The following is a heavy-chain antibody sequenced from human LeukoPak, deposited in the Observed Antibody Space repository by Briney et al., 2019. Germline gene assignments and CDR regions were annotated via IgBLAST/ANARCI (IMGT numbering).Heavy chain of an antibody. D-gene: IGHD5-24*01. CDR3: ARDGYNYYFDS. CDR1: GGSISSSSYY. CDR2: MYYSGST. Sequence: SETLSLTCTVSGGSISSSSYYWVWIRQPPGKGLEWIGNMYYSGSTYYNPSLKSRVTISVDTSKNQFSLKLSSVTAADTAVYYCARDGYNYYFDSWGQGTLVTVSS. J-gene: IGHJ4*02. V-gene: IGHV4-39*07.